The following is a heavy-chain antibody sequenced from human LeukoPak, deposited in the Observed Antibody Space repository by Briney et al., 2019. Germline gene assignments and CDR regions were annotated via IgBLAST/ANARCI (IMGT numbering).Heavy chain of an antibody. Sequence: GGSLRLSCAASGFTFSSYTMNWVRQAPGKGLEWVYSISTSGTYIYYADSVKGRFTISTDNAKNSLYLQMNSLRAEDTAVYYCARDVWAFGSGSNYYYYCMDVWGKGTTVTVSS. J-gene: IGHJ6*03. V-gene: IGHV3-21*01. CDR2: ISTSGTYI. CDR3: ARDVWAFGSGSNYYYYCMDV. CDR1: GFTFSSYT. D-gene: IGHD3-10*01.